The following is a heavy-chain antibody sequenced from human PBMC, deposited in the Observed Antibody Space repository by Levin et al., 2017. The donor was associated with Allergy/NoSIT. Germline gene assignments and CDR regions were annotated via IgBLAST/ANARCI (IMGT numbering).Heavy chain of an antibody. D-gene: IGHD2-21*02. J-gene: IGHJ5*02. CDR1: GYTFTSYD. V-gene: IGHV1-8*01. CDR3: ARVDCGGDCYPLYNWFDP. Sequence: ASVKVSCKASGYTFTSYDINWVRQATGQELEWMGWMNPNSGNTGYAQKFQGRVTMTRNTSISTAYMELSSLRSEDTAVYYCARVDCGGDCYPLYNWFDPWGQGTLVTVSS. CDR2: MNPNSGNT.